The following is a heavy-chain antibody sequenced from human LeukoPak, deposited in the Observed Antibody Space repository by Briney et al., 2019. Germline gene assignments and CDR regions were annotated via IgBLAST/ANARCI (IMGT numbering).Heavy chain of an antibody. CDR2: INTNTGNP. D-gene: IGHD3-10*01. J-gene: IGHJ4*02. Sequence: ASVKVSCKASGYTFTSYAMNWVRQAPGQGLEWMGWINTNTGNPTYAQGFTGRFVFSLDTSVSTAYLQISSLKAEDTAVYYCARESRIWLGELVPFDYWGQGTLVTVSS. V-gene: IGHV7-4-1*02. CDR1: GYTFTSYA. CDR3: ARESRIWLGELVPFDY.